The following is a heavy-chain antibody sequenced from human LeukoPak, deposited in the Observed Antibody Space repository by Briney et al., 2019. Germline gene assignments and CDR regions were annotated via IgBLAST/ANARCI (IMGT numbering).Heavy chain of an antibody. D-gene: IGHD1-1*01. CDR3: AKDDLEPL. CDR2: ISYDGSNK. Sequence: GGSLRLSCAASGFTFSSYGMHWVRQAPGKGLEWVAVISYDGSNKYYADSVKGRFTISRDNSKNTLYLQMNSLRAEDTAVYYCAKDDLEPLWGQGTLVTVSS. CDR1: GFTFSSYG. V-gene: IGHV3-30*18. J-gene: IGHJ4*02.